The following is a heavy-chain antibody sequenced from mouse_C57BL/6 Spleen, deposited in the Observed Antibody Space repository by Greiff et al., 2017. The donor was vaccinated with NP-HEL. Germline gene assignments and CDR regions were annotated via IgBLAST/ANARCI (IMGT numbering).Heavy chain of an antibody. V-gene: IGHV3-6*01. Sequence: DVKLQESGPGLVKPSQSLSLTCSVTGYSITSGYYWNWIRQFPGNKLEWMGYISYDGSNNYNPSLKNRISITRDTSKNQFFLKLNSVTTEDTATYYCARQRRAMDYWGQGTSVTVSS. CDR3: ARQRRAMDY. D-gene: IGHD1-2*01. CDR2: ISYDGSN. J-gene: IGHJ4*01. CDR1: GYSITSGYY.